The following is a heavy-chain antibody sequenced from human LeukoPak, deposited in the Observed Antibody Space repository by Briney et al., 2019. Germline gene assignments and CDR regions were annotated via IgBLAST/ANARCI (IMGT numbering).Heavy chain of an antibody. V-gene: IGHV3-64*01. J-gene: IGHJ3*02. CDR1: GFTFSSYA. D-gene: IGHD3-22*01. CDR2: ISSNGGST. Sequence: PGGSLRLSCAASGFTFSSYAMHWVRQSPGKGLEYVSAISSNGGSTYYAYSVKGRFTTSRDNSKNTLYLQMGSLRAEDMAVYYCARPYDSSGFDAFDIWGQGTMVTVSS. CDR3: ARPYDSSGFDAFDI.